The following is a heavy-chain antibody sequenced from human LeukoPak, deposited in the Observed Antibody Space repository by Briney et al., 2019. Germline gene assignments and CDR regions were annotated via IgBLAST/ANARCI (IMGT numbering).Heavy chain of an antibody. D-gene: IGHD3-3*01. CDR3: AKLTDFWSGYRPLYYMDV. CDR1: GFTFSSHA. V-gene: IGHV3-23*01. J-gene: IGHJ6*03. Sequence: GGSLRLSCAASGFTFSSHAMSWVRQAPGKGLEWVSTVSGSGSSTYYADSVEGRFAISGDNSKNTLYLQMNRLRAEDSAVYYCAKLTDFWSGYRPLYYMDVWGKGTTVTAS. CDR2: VSGSGSST.